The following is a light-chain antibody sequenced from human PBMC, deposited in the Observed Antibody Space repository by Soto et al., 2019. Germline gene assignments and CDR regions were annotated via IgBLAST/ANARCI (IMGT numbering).Light chain of an antibody. CDR2: RIS. CDR1: QSVGAS. Sequence: EIVLTQSPDFLSVSPGERASLSCRASQSVGASLAWYQQKPGQAPRLLFYRISTRATGIPARFSGSGSGTEFTLTINSLQSEDFAVYYCQHYVSPPITFGQGTRLEIK. V-gene: IGKV3D-15*01. J-gene: IGKJ5*01. CDR3: QHYVSPPIT.